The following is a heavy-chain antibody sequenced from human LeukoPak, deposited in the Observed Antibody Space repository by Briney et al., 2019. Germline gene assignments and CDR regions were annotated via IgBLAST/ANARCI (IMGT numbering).Heavy chain of an antibody. J-gene: IGHJ4*02. Sequence: GRSLRLSCAASGCTNDDYAMHLVRQAAGKGLEWVSGISWNSCSIGYADSVKGRFTISSDNAKNSLYLQMNSLRAEDTALYYCAKARQAGPYDYWGQGTLVTVSS. CDR1: GCTNDDYA. CDR2: ISWNSCSI. CDR3: AKARQAGPYDY. D-gene: IGHD6-19*01. V-gene: IGHV3-9*01.